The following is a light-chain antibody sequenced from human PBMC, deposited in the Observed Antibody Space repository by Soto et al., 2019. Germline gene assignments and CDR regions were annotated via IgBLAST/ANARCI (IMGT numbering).Light chain of an antibody. CDR2: KAS. V-gene: IGKV1-5*03. J-gene: IGKJ2*01. CDR1: QSISSF. Sequence: DIHMTQSPSTLSASVGDRVTITCRASQSISSFLAWYQQKPGKAPNLLIYKASSLESGVPSRFSGGGSGTEFTLTISSLQPDDFATYYCQQYNTYTYNFGQGTKLEIK. CDR3: QQYNTYTYN.